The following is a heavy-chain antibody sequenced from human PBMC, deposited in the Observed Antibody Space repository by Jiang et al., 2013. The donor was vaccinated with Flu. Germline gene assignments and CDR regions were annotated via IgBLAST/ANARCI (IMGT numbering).Heavy chain of an antibody. D-gene: IGHD2-15*01. Sequence: QTLSLTCAISGDSVSSNSAAWNWIRQSPSRGLEWLGRTYYRSKWYNDYAVSVKSRITINPDTSKNQFSLQLNSVTPEDTAVHYCARGYCSGGSCYQTLPMDVWGKGTTVTVSS. CDR3: ARGYCSGGSCYQTLPMDV. CDR1: GDSVSSNSAA. J-gene: IGHJ6*04. V-gene: IGHV6-1*01. CDR2: TYYRSKWYN.